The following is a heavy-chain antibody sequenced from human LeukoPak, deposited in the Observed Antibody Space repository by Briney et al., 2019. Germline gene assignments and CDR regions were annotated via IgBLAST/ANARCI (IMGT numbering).Heavy chain of an antibody. V-gene: IGHV4-59*02. CDR2: IYYSGSA. J-gene: IGHJ5*02. CDR1: GDSVSSSY. CDR3: ARRVKAET. D-gene: IGHD2-15*01. Sequence: SETLSLTCTVSGDSVSSSYWNWIRQPPGKGLEWIGYIYYSGSANYNPSLKSRVTISVDTSKNQFSLKLSSVTAADTAVYYCARRVKAETWGQGTLVTVSS.